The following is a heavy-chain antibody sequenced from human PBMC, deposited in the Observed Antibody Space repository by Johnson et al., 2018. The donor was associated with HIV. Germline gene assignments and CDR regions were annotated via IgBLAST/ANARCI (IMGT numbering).Heavy chain of an antibody. V-gene: IGHV3-30*04. CDR3: GKDRAVAGKGHDAFDI. CDR2: ISYDGSNK. J-gene: IGHJ3*02. Sequence: QVQLVESGGGVVQPGRSLRLSCAASGFTFSIYTMHWVRQAPGKGLEWVAVISYDGSNKYYADSVKGRFTISRDTLKNTLYLQMNSLRAEDTAVYYSGKDRAVAGKGHDAFDIWGQGTMVTVSS. CDR1: GFTFSIYT. D-gene: IGHD6-19*01.